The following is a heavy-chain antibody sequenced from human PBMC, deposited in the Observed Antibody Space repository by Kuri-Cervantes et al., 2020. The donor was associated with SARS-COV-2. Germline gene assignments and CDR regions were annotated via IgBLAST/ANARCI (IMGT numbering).Heavy chain of an antibody. J-gene: IGHJ4*02. V-gene: IGHV1-46*01. D-gene: IGHD3-3*01. CDR3: ATAPLIRFLEWFRFDY. CDR1: GYTFTSYY. Sequence: ASVKVSCKASGYTFTSYYMHWVRQAPGQGLEWMGIINPSGGSTSYAQKFQGRVTMTRDTSTSTVYMELSSLRSEDTAVYYCATAPLIRFLEWFRFDYWGQGTLVTVSS. CDR2: INPSGGST.